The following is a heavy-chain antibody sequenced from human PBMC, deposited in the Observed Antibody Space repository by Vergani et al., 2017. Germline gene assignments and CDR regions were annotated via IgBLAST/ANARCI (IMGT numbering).Heavy chain of an antibody. D-gene: IGHD2-21*02. Sequence: QVQLQESGPGLVKSSETLSLTCTVSGGPISGFYWSWVRLPAGKGLEWIGRIHSSGTSHYSPSLKSRVTVSVDTSKNQFSLKLNSVTAADTAVYYCARVGHLVAVTGEGPSLDLWGRGTLVTVSS. J-gene: IGHJ2*01. CDR1: GGPISGFY. CDR3: ARVGHLVAVTGEGPSLDL. CDR2: IHSSGTS. V-gene: IGHV4-4*07.